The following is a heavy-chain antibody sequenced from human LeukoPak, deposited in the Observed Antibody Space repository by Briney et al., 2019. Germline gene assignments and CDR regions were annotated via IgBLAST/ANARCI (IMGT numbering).Heavy chain of an antibody. V-gene: IGHV1-2*02. CDR2: INPNSGGT. CDR1: GYTFTCYY. D-gene: IGHD6-6*01. CDR3: ARGGAARSLYYFHC. Sequence: ASVKVSRTASGYTFTCYYMHWVRQAPGQGLEWMGWINPNSGGTNYAQKFQGRVTMTRDTSISTAYMELSRLRSDDTAVYYCARGGAARSLYYFHCWGQGALVSVCS. J-gene: IGHJ4*02.